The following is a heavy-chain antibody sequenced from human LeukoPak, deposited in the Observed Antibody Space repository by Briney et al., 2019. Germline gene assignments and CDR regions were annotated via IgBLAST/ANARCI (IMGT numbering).Heavy chain of an antibody. J-gene: IGHJ3*02. Sequence: SQTLSLTCAISGDSVSSNSAAWNWIRQSPSRGLEWLGRTYYRSKWYNDYAVSVKSRITINPDTSKNQFSLQLNSVTPEDTAVYYCARETIRNRRYSGYEHDAFDIWGQGTMVTVSS. CDR2: TYYRSKWYN. CDR1: GDSVSSNSAA. D-gene: IGHD5-12*01. V-gene: IGHV6-1*01. CDR3: ARETIRNRRYSGYEHDAFDI.